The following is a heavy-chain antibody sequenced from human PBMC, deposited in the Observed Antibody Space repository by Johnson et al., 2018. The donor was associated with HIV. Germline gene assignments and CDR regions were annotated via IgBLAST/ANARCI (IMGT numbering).Heavy chain of an antibody. J-gene: IGHJ3*02. CDR2: ISYDETND. V-gene: IGHV3-30*03. CDR3: ARGYCGGDCFSWSALSGPFDI. D-gene: IGHD2-21*01. CDR1: GFIFSSYG. Sequence: VQLVESGGGVVQPGRSLRLSCAASGFIFSSYGMHWVRQAPGKGLEWVAVISYDETNDYYADSVKGRFTISRDNPKNTLYLQMNSLRAEDTAIYYCARGYCGGDCFSWSALSGPFDIWGQGTMVTVSS.